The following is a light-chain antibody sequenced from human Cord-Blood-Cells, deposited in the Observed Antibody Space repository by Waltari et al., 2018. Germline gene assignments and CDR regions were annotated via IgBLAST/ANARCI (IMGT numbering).Light chain of an antibody. CDR3: NSYASGSTLV. CDR2: DVS. V-gene: IGLV2-14*01. CDR1: SSDVGGYNY. J-gene: IGLJ3*02. Sequence: QSALTQPASVSGSPGQSITISCTGTSSDVGGYNYVSWYQQHPGKAPKLMIYDVSNRPSGVSNRFSGSKSGNTASLTISGLQAEDQADYYCNSYASGSTLVFGGGTKRAVL.